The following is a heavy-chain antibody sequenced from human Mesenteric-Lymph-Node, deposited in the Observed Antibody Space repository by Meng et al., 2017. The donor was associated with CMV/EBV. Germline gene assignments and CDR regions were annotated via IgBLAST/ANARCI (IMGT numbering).Heavy chain of an antibody. CDR2: TLYDASSK. J-gene: IGHJ6*02. D-gene: IGHD3-10*01. Sequence: GESLKISCEASGFTFSTHGMHWVRQAPGKGLEWVAFTLYDASSKYYTDSVKGRFTISRDTSNNMLYLQMNSLRADDTAVYYCARDASPYSYGSGSYYYYYAMDVWGQGTTVTVSS. CDR3: ARDASPYSYGSGSYYYYYAMDV. CDR1: GFTFSTHG. V-gene: IGHV3-30*02.